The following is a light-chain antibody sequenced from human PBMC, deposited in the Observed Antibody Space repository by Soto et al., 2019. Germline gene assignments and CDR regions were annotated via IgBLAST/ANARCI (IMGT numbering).Light chain of an antibody. CDR3: QQYNEWPRT. V-gene: IGKV3-15*01. J-gene: IGKJ1*01. Sequence: EMTLSQFTLPVSTGERATLSCSASQSISSNLAWYQQKPGQAPRLLLYGTSTTATDIPARFRGRGSVTEFTLTLNSRQSGGFAVYYCQQYNEWPRTFDQGNKVDI. CDR2: GTS. CDR1: QSISSN.